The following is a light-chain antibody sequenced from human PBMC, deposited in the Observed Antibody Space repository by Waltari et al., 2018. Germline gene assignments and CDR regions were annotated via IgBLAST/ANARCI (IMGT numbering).Light chain of an antibody. CDR3: QQSYSTPRT. CDR2: ATS. J-gene: IGKJ1*01. CDR1: QSISTY. V-gene: IGKV1-39*01. Sequence: DIQMTQSPSSLSASVRDRVTITYRASQSISTYLNWYQQKPGTAPKLLIYATSSLQTGVPSRFSGSGSGTDFTLTINSLQPEDFATYYCQQSYSTPRTFGQGTKVEIK.